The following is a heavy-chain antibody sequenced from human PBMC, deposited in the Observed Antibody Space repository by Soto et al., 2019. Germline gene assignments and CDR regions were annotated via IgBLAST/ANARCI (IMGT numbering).Heavy chain of an antibody. CDR1: GFTFSSYA. D-gene: IGHD4-17*01. V-gene: IGHV3-30-3*01. CDR2: ISYDGSNK. Sequence: QVQLVESGGGVVQPGRSLRLSCAASGFTFSSYAMHWVRQAPGKGLEWVAVISYDGSNKYYADSVKGRFTISRDNSKNTLYLQMNSLRAEDTAVYYCARADYGGDYFDYWGQGTLVTVSP. J-gene: IGHJ4*02. CDR3: ARADYGGDYFDY.